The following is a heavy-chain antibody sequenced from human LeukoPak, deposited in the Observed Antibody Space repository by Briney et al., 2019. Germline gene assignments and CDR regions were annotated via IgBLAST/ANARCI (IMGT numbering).Heavy chain of an antibody. Sequence: GGSLRLSCAASGFTFSGSAMHWVRQASGKGLEWVGRIRSKANSYATAYAASVKGRFTISRDDSKNTAYLQMNSVKTEDTAVYYCTRHLNSYLNWGQGTLVTVSS. J-gene: IGHJ4*02. CDR2: IRSKANSYAT. CDR3: TRHLNSYLN. CDR1: GFTFSGSA. V-gene: IGHV3-73*01. D-gene: IGHD4-23*01.